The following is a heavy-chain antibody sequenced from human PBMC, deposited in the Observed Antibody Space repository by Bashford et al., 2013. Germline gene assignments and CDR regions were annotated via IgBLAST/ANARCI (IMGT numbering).Heavy chain of an antibody. V-gene: IGHV3-53*01. CDR2: IYSGGST. D-gene: IGHD3-10*01. Sequence: VRQAPGKGLDWVSVIYSGGSTYYADSVKGRFTISRDNAKNSLYLQMNSLRAEDTAVYYCARGVGEGGNYYYGMDVWGQGTTVTVSS. CDR3: ARGVGEGGNYYYGMDV. J-gene: IGHJ6*02.